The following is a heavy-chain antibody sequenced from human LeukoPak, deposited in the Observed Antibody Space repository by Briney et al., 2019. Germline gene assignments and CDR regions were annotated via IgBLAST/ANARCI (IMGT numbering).Heavy chain of an antibody. J-gene: IGHJ6*02. Sequence: GGSLRLSCAASGFTFSTYWMSWVRQARVKGLEWVANIKQDGSEKYYVDSAKGRFTVSRDNAKNSLFLQMNSLRVEDTAVYYCARFQGGGWDVWGQGTTVTVSS. V-gene: IGHV3-7*01. D-gene: IGHD6-25*01. CDR1: GFTFSTYW. CDR2: IKQDGSEK. CDR3: ARFQGGGWDV.